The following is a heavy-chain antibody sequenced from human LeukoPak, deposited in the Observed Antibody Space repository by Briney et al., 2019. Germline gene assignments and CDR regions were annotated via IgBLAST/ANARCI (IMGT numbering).Heavy chain of an antibody. V-gene: IGHV4-39*01. J-gene: IGHJ4*02. D-gene: IGHD2-2*01. CDR2: IYYSGST. Sequence: SETLSLTCTVSGGSISSSSYYWGWIRQPPGKGLEWIGSIYYSGSTYYNPSLKSRVTISVDTSKNQFSLKLSSVTAADTAVYYCARRGYCSSISCYPPGGYFDYWGQGTLVTVSS. CDR3: ARRGYCSSISCYPPGGYFDY. CDR1: GGSISSSSYY.